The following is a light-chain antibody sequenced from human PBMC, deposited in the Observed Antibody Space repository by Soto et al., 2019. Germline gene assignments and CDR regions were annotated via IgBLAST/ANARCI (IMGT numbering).Light chain of an antibody. J-gene: IGLJ2*01. Sequence: QSVLTQPPSASGTPGQRVTNSCSGSSSNIGSYTVNWYQQLPGTAPKLLIYSNNQRPSGVPDRFSGSKSGTSVSLAISGLQSEDEADYYCAAWDDSLNGVVFGGGTKVTVL. CDR1: SSNIGSYT. V-gene: IGLV1-44*01. CDR2: SNN. CDR3: AAWDDSLNGVV.